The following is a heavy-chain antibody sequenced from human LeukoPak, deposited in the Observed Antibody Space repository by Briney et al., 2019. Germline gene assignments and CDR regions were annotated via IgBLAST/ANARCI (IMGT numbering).Heavy chain of an antibody. D-gene: IGHD3-16*02. J-gene: IGHJ4*02. CDR2: ISGSGGST. V-gene: IGHV3-23*01. CDR1: GFTFSSYA. CDR3: AKDLSYYVWGGYRYTIRGYFDY. Sequence: GGSLRLSCAASGFTFSSYAMSWVCQAPGKGLEWVSAISGSGGSTYYADSVKGRFTISRDNSKNTLYLQMNSLRAEDTAVYYCAKDLSYYVWGGYRYTIRGYFDYWGQGTLVTVSS.